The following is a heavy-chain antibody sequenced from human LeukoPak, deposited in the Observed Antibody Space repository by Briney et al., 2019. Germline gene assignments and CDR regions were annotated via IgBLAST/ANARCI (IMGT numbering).Heavy chain of an antibody. CDR3: ARAAYYYDGSGYYLGD. V-gene: IGHV1-2*06. D-gene: IGHD3-22*01. Sequence: GASVKVSCKASGYTFTSYDFSWVRQAPGQGLEWMGRINPNSGGTNYAQKFQARVTMTRDTSISTAYMELSRLRSDDTALYYCARAAYYYDGSGYYLGDWGQGTLVTVSS. CDR1: GYTFTSYD. J-gene: IGHJ4*02. CDR2: INPNSGGT.